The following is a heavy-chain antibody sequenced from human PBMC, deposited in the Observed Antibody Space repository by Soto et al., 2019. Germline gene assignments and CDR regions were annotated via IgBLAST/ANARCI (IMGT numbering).Heavy chain of an antibody. D-gene: IGHD6-6*01. CDR3: ARDLSPKYGNYWVDAFDF. Sequence: EVQLVESGGGLVQPGGSLRLSCAASGFTFSTYWMTWVRQVPGKGLEWVANIKQDGSQTNYVDSVKGRFTISRDNANNSLYLQMYSLRVEDAAVYYCARDLSPKYGNYWVDAFDFWGQGTVVTVSS. J-gene: IGHJ3*01. CDR1: GFTFSTYW. V-gene: IGHV3-7*05. CDR2: IKQDGSQT.